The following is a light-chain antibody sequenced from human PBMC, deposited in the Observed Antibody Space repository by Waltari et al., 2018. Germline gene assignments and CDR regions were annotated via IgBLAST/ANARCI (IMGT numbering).Light chain of an antibody. J-gene: IGKJ1*01. CDR1: QSVSSN. V-gene: IGKV3-15*01. Sequence: EIVMTQSPATLSVSPGERATLSGRARQSVSSNFAWYQQKPGQSPRLLIYAAPTRATGIPARFSGSGAGTEFTLTISSMQSEDFAVYFCQQYDNWPKTFGQGTKVEIK. CDR2: AAP. CDR3: QQYDNWPKT.